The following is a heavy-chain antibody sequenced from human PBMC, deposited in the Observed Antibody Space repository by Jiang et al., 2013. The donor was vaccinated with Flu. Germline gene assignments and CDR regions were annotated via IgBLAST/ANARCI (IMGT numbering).Heavy chain of an antibody. J-gene: IGHJ5*02. CDR2: MNPNSGNT. Sequence: GAEVKKPGASVKVSCKASGYTFTSYDINWVRQATGQGLEWMGWMNPNSGNTGYAQKFQGRVTMTRNTSISTAYMELSSLRSEDTAVYYCARGLRCTNGVCRISGRSWFDPWGQGTLVTVSS. CDR3: ARGLRCTNGVCRISGRSWFDP. V-gene: IGHV1-8*01. D-gene: IGHD2-8*01. CDR1: GYTFTSYD.